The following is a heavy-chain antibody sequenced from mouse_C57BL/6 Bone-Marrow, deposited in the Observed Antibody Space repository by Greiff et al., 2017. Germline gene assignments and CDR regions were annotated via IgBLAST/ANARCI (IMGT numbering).Heavy chain of an antibody. CDR3: ARYGTGPWFAY. V-gene: IGHV3-6*01. D-gene: IGHD1-1*01. CDR1: GYSITSGYY. CDR2: ISYDGSN. Sequence: EVKLVESGPGLVKPSQSLSLTCSVTGYSITSGYYWNWIRQFPGNKLEWMGYISYDGSNNYNPSLKNRISITRDTSKNQFFLKLNSVTTADTATYYCARYGTGPWFAYWGQGTLVTVSA. J-gene: IGHJ3*01.